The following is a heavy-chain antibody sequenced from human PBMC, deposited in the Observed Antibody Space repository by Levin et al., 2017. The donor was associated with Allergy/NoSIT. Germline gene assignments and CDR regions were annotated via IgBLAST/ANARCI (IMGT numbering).Heavy chain of an antibody. J-gene: IGHJ4*02. D-gene: IGHD1-26*01. CDR2: IHYSGST. V-gene: IGHV4-59*11. CDR1: GASINSHY. CDR3: ARSARGAH. Sequence: LSLTCTVSGASINSHYWSWIRQPPGKGLAWIGYIHYSGSTIYSPSLRGRVTISKDTSKNQIYLNLRSVTAADTAIYYCARSARGAHWGQGTLVTVSA.